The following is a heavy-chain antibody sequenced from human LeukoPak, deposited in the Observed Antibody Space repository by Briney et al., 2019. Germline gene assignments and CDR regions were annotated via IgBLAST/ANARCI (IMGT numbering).Heavy chain of an antibody. D-gene: IGHD3-10*01. CDR3: ARGLGSMLRGGSNWFDP. J-gene: IGHJ5*02. CDR2: IYTSGTT. CDR1: RASITGGTYY. Sequence: SETLSLTCTVSRASITGGTYYWGWIRQPAGKGLEYIGRIYTSGTTNYNPSVKSRVTISIDTSKNQFSLTLRSVTAADTAVYYCARGLGSMLRGGSNWFDPWGQGTLVIVSS. V-gene: IGHV4-61*02.